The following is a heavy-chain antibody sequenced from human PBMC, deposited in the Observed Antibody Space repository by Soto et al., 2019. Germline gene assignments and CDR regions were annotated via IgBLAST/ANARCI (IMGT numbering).Heavy chain of an antibody. CDR3: AGAFVYYDLWSGYRNYYYYYGMDV. J-gene: IGHJ6*02. V-gene: IGHV4-34*01. D-gene: IGHD3-3*01. CDR2: INHSGST. Sequence: SETLSLTCAVYGGSFSGYYWSWIRQPPGKGLEWIGEINHSGSTNYNPSLKSRVTISVDTSKNQFSLKLSSVTAADTAVYYCAGAFVYYDLWSGYRNYYYYYGMDVWGQGTTVTVSS. CDR1: GGSFSGYY.